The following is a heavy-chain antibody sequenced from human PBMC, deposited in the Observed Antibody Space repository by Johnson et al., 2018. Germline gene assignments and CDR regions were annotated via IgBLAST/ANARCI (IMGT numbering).Heavy chain of an antibody. CDR2: INWNGGNT. Sequence: VQLVESGGGVVRPGGSXRLSCAASGFPFDDYGMSWVRQAPGKGLEWVSGINWNGGNTGYADSVMGRFPISRDNAKHSLYLQMNSLRAEETALYYCARDGVVWHGDYYYYDYMDVWGKGTTVTVSS. CDR3: ARDGVVWHGDYYYYDYMDV. D-gene: IGHD4-17*01. V-gene: IGHV3-20*04. J-gene: IGHJ6*03. CDR1: GFPFDDYG.